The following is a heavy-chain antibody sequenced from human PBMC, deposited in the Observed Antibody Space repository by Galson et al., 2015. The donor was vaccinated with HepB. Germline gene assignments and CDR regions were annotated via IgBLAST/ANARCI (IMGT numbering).Heavy chain of an antibody. CDR2: IDGSGGGT. CDR1: GFTFNTYA. Sequence: SLRLSCAASGFTFNTYAMSWVRQAPGKGLEWVSSIDGSGGGTYYADSVKGRFTISRDNSKNTLFLQMNSLRAEDTAVYYRAKGFGDALFDFDYWGRGTLVTVSS. CDR3: AKGFGDALFDFDY. J-gene: IGHJ4*02. V-gene: IGHV3-23*01. D-gene: IGHD3-10*01.